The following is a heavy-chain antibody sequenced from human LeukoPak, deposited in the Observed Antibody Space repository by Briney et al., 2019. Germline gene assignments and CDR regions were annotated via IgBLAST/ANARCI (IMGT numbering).Heavy chain of an antibody. CDR1: GYTFTSYY. D-gene: IGHD5/OR15-5a*01. V-gene: IGHV1-46*01. Sequence: ASVKVSCKASGYTFTSYYMHWVRQAPGQGLEWMGIINPSGGSTSYAQKFQGRVTMTRDMSTSTVYMELSSLRSEDTAVYYCARISLRDYYYYYMDVWGKGTTVTVSS. CDR3: ARISLRDYYYYYMDV. J-gene: IGHJ6*03. CDR2: INPSGGST.